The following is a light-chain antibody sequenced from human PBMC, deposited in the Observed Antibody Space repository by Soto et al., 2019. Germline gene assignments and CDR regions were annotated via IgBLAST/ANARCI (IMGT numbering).Light chain of an antibody. CDR3: CSYAGSPWF. CDR1: SSDVGGYNY. CDR2: DVT. V-gene: IGLV2-11*01. J-gene: IGLJ1*01. Sequence: QSALTQPRSVSGSPGQSVTISCTGTSSDVGGYNYVSWYQQHPGKAPKLMIYDVTKRPSGVPDRFFGSKSGNTASLTISGLQAEDEADYYCCSYAGSPWFFGTGTKVTVL.